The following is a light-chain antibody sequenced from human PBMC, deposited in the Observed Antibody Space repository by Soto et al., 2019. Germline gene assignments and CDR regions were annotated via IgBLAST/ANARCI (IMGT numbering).Light chain of an antibody. CDR3: SSYATTSTLT. Sequence: QSALTQPASVSGSPGQSITISCTGTSSDVGGYNFVSWYQQHPGKAPKLMIFEVSSRPSGVSNRFSGSKSGNTASLTISGLQAEDEADYYCSSYATTSTLTFGGGTKLTVL. CDR2: EVS. J-gene: IGLJ2*01. V-gene: IGLV2-14*01. CDR1: SSDVGGYNF.